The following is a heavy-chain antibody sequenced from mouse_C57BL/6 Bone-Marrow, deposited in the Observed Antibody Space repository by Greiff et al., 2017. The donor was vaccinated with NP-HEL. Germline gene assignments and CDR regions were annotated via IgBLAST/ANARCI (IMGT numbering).Heavy chain of an antibody. CDR1: GIDFSRYW. Sequence: AASGIDFSRYWMSWVRRAPGKGLEWIGEINPDSSTINYAPSLKDKFIISRDNAKNTLYLQMSKVRSEDTALYYCARPDRGAWFAYWGQGTLVTVSA. J-gene: IGHJ3*01. CDR2: INPDSSTI. V-gene: IGHV4-1*01. CDR3: ARPDRGAWFAY.